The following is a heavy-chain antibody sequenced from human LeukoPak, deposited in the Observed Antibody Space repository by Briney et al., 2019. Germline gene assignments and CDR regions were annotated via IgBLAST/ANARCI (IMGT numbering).Heavy chain of an antibody. CDR3: ARARKGTFDY. Sequence: PSETLSLTCTVSGGSISSYYWSWIRQPPGKGLEWIGYIYYSGSTNNNPSLKSRVTISVDKSKNQFSLKLSSVTAADTAVYYCARARKGTFDYWGQGTLVTVS. D-gene: IGHD1-1*01. CDR2: IYYSGST. CDR1: GGSISSYY. J-gene: IGHJ4*02. V-gene: IGHV4-59*12.